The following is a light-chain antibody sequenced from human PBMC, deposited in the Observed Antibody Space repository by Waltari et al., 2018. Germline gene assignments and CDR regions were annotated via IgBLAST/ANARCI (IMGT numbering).Light chain of an antibody. J-gene: IGLJ2*01. Sequence: QSALTQPPSASGSPGPSVPISCTGTHSDVGSYNHVSWYHQHPGKAPKLIIYDVSKRPSGVRDRFSGSKSGNTASLTVSGLQADDEADYYCNSYAGSSHVVFGGGTTLTVL. CDR1: HSDVGSYNH. CDR3: NSYAGSSHVV. V-gene: IGLV2-8*01. CDR2: DVS.